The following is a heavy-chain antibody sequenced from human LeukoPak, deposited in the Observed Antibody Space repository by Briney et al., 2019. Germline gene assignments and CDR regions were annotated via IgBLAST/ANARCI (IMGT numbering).Heavy chain of an antibody. V-gene: IGHV4-59*01. CDR2: IYYSGST. CDR3: ARRAVTPPYYHYYYMDV. J-gene: IGHJ6*03. Sequence: SGTLSLTCTVSGGSISSYYWSWIRQPPGKGLEWIGYIYYSGSTNYNPSLKSRVTISVDTSKNQFSLKLSSVTAADTAVYYCARRAVTPPYYHYYYMDVWGKGTTVTVSS. CDR1: GGSISSYY. D-gene: IGHD4-17*01.